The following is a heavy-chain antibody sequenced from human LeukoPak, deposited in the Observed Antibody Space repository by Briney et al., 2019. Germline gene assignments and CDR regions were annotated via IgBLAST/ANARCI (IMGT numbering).Heavy chain of an antibody. CDR1: GFTVSSNY. V-gene: IGHV3-53*01. CDR3: ARLVTRYYYYMDV. J-gene: IGHJ6*03. D-gene: IGHD4-11*01. CDR2: LYSGGNT. Sequence: GGSLRLSCAVSGFTVSSNYMSWVRQAPGKGLEWVSVLYSGGNTYYADSVKGRLTISRDNSKNTLYLQMNSLRAEDTAVYYCARLVTRYYYYMDVWGEGTTVTVSS.